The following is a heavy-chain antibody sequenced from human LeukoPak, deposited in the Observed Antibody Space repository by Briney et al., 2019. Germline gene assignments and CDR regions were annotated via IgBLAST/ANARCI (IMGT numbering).Heavy chain of an antibody. V-gene: IGHV3-74*01. CDR2: LNEDGSTA. Sequence: GGSVRLSCAASGFTFSVFWMLWVRQGPGKGLMWVSRLNEDGSTADHADSVNSRFTISKDNAKSKVFLEMRGLTVEDTPIYFCVRERIYYSDLAYKERENFDAWGRGTLVTVSS. CDR1: GFTFSVFW. D-gene: IGHD1-26*01. CDR3: VRERIYYSDLAYKERENFDA. J-gene: IGHJ5*02.